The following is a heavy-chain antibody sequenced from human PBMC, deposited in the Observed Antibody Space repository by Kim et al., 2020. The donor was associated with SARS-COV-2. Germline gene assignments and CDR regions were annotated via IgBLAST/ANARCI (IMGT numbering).Heavy chain of an antibody. CDR3: ARWFCGFKPENAFDI. J-gene: IGHJ3*02. V-gene: IGHV3-49*04. Sequence: GGSLRLSCTASGFSFGDYAMSWVRQAPGKGLEWLGFIRSRAYGGTTNYAASVRDIFTISRDDSKSIAYLQVNGLKIEDTAVYYCARWFCGFKPENAFDIWGQGTMVTVSS. CDR2: IRSRAYGGTT. CDR1: GFSFGDYA. D-gene: IGHD2-21*01.